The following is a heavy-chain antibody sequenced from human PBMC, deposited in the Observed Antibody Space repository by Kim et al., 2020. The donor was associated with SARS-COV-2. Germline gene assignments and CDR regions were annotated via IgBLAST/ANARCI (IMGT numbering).Heavy chain of an antibody. D-gene: IGHD1-26*01. CDR3: VKGGWLDY. CDR2: IKGRDGST. Sequence: GGSLRLSCVASGFSFGTFAMSWVRQAPGKGLEWVSGIKGRDGSTYYAESVKGRFTVSRDSARNTLYLQMNSLRSDDTAVYYCVKGGWLDYWGPGTLVTVSS. J-gene: IGHJ4*02. V-gene: IGHV3-23*01. CDR1: GFSFGTFA.